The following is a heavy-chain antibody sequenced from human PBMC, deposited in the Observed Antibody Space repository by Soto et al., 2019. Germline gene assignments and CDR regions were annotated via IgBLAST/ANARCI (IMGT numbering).Heavy chain of an antibody. CDR1: GFSLSNARMG. V-gene: IGHV2-26*01. D-gene: IGHD3-10*01. J-gene: IGHJ4*02. CDR2: IFSNDEK. CDR3: ARIQGLWFGELLPYYFDY. Sequence: QVTLKESGPVLVKPTETLTLTCTVSGFSLSNARMGVSWIRQPPGKALEWLAHIFSNDEKSYSTSLKSRLTISKDTSKSQVVLTMTNMDPVDTATYYCARIQGLWFGELLPYYFDYWGQGTLVTVSS.